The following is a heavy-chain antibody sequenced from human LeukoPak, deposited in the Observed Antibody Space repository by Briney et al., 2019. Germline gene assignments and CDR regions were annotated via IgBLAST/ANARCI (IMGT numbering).Heavy chain of an antibody. Sequence: SETLSLTCSVSGGYISISSYHWGWIRQSPGKGLEWIGSMYYRGTTYENSSLKSRLTLSIDTSNNQFSLKLTSVTAADTAVYFCAREYSRSVVAGSRPDLWGQGLLVTVSS. CDR2: MYYRGTT. D-gene: IGHD2-21*01. V-gene: IGHV4-39*02. CDR1: GGYISISSYH. CDR3: AREYSRSVVAGSRPDL. J-gene: IGHJ4*02.